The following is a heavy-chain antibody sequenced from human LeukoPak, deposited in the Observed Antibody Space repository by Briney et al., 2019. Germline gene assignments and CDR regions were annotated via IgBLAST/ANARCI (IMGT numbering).Heavy chain of an antibody. D-gene: IGHD4-23*01. V-gene: IGHV3-30*18. Sequence: GGSLRLSYAASGFTFSSYGMHWVRQAPGKGLEWVAVISYDGSNKYYADSVKGRFTISRDNSKNTLYLQMNSLRAEDTAVYYCAKGRWSLYYFDYWGQGTLVTVSS. CDR2: ISYDGSNK. CDR3: AKGRWSLYYFDY. J-gene: IGHJ4*02. CDR1: GFTFSSYG.